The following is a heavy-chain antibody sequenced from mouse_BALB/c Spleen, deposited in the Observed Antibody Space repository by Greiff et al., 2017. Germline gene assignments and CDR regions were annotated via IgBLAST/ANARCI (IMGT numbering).Heavy chain of an antibody. V-gene: IGHV2-5-1*01. CDR3: ALYYRYDYWYFDV. J-gene: IGHJ1*01. Sequence: QVQLKESGPSLVQPSQSLSITCTVSGFSLTSYGVHWVRQSPGKGLEWLGVIWRGGSTDYNAAFMSRLSITKDNSKSQVFFKMNSLQADDTAIYYCALYYRYDYWYFDVWGAGTTVTVSS. CDR1: GFSLTSYG. CDR2: IWRGGST. D-gene: IGHD2-14*01.